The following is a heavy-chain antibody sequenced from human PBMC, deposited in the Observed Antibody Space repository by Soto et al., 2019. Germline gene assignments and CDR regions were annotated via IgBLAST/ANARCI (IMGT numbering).Heavy chain of an antibody. CDR2: IYYSGST. J-gene: IGHJ6*02. CDR3: ARXRILEPPARYYYYGMDV. CDR1: GGSISSCY. D-gene: IGHD1-1*01. Sequence: SETLSLTCTVSGGSISSCYWSWIRQPPGKGLEWIGYIYYSGSTNYNPSLKSRVTISVDTSKNQFSLKLSSVTAADTAVYYCARXRILEPPARYYYYGMDVWGQGTTVTVSS. V-gene: IGHV4-59*01.